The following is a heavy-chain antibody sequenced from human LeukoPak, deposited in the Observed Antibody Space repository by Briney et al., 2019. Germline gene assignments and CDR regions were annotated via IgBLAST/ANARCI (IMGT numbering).Heavy chain of an antibody. CDR2: IYYSGST. CDR1: GGSISSGDYY. Sequence: SQTVSLTCTVSGGSISSGDYYWSWIRQPPGKGLEWIGYIYYSGSTYYNPSLKSRVTISVDTSKNQFSLKLSSVTAADTAVYYCARDLWGGNYFDYWGQGTLVTVSS. J-gene: IGHJ4*02. D-gene: IGHD2-21*01. V-gene: IGHV4-30-4*01. CDR3: ARDLWGGNYFDY.